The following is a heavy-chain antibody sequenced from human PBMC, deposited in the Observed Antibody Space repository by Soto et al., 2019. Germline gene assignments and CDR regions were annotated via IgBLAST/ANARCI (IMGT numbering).Heavy chain of an antibody. CDR2: INPSGGST. CDR3: ARDAGEQWLLKGWFDP. D-gene: IGHD6-19*01. V-gene: IGHV1-46*01. J-gene: IGHJ5*02. CDR1: GYTFTSYY. Sequence: QVQLVQSGAEVKKPGASVKVSCKASGYTFTSYYMHWVRQAPGQGLEWMGIINPSGGSTSYAQKFQGRVTMTRDTSTSTVDMELSSLRSEDTAVYYGARDAGEQWLLKGWFDPWGQGTLVTVSS.